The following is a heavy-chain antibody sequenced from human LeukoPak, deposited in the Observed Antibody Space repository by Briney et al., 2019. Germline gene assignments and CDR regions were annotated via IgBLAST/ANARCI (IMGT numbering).Heavy chain of an antibody. CDR1: GFTFSNAW. V-gene: IGHV3-11*04. CDR3: ARGGSSSWLGSTRGYFQH. J-gene: IGHJ1*01. CDR2: ISRSGSTI. D-gene: IGHD6-13*01. Sequence: AGGSLRLSCAASGFTFSNAWMSWVRQAPGKGLEWVSYISRSGSTIYYADSVKGRFTISRDNAKNSLYLQMNSLRAEDTAVYYCARGGSSSWLGSTRGYFQHWGQGTLVTVSS.